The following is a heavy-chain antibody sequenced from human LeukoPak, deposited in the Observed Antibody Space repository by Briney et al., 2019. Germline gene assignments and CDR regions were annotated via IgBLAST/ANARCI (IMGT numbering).Heavy chain of an antibody. CDR3: ARHQTYCSSTSCYDDWFDP. V-gene: IGHV4-59*08. D-gene: IGHD2-2*01. J-gene: IGHJ5*02. Sequence: PSETLSLTCTVSGDSISSYHWSWIRQPPGKGLGWIGYISYSGGPNYNPSHKSRVTISVDTSKNQFSLKLSSVTAADTAVYYCARHQTYCSSTSCYDDWFDPWGQGTLVTVSS. CDR2: ISYSGGP. CDR1: GDSISSYH.